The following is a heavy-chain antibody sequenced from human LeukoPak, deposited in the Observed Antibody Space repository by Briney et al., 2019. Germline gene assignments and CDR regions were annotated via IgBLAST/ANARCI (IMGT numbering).Heavy chain of an antibody. J-gene: IGHJ6*02. D-gene: IGHD2-15*01. Sequence: PGGSLRLSCAASGFTFSSYAMSWVRQAPGKGLEWVSAISVSGGSTYYADSVKGRFTISRDNSKNTLYPQMNSLRAEDTAVYYCAKGRVAVSRGGMDVWGQGTTVTVSS. CDR2: ISVSGGST. CDR3: AKGRVAVSRGGMDV. CDR1: GFTFSSYA. V-gene: IGHV3-23*01.